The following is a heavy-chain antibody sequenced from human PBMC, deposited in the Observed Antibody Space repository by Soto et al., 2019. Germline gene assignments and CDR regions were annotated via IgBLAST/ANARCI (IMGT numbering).Heavy chain of an antibody. CDR1: GFTFSSYG. Sequence: GGSLRLSCAASGFTFSSYGMHWVRQAPGKGLEWVAVISYDGSNKYYADSVKGRFTISRDNSKNTLYLQMSSLRAEDTAVYYCAKDSVVVVVATPQSDYYGMDVWGQGTTVTVSS. CDR2: ISYDGSNK. CDR3: AKDSVVVVVATPQSDYYGMDV. V-gene: IGHV3-30*18. D-gene: IGHD2-15*01. J-gene: IGHJ6*02.